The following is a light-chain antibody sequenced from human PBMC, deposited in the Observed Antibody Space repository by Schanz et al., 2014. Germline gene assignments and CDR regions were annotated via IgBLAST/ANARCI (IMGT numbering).Light chain of an antibody. CDR2: GAS. V-gene: IGKV3-15*01. J-gene: IGKJ4*01. CDR1: QSVSSN. Sequence: VMTQSPATLSVSPGERATLSCRASQSVSSNLAWYQQKPGQAPRLLIYGASTRATGIPARFSGSGSGTEFTLTISSLQSEDFAVYYCQQRSNWPLTFGGGTKVEIK. CDR3: QQRSNWPLT.